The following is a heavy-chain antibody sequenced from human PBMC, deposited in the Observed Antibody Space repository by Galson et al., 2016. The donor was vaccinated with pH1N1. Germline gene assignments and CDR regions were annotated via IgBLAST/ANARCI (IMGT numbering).Heavy chain of an antibody. J-gene: IGHJ5*02. V-gene: IGHV1-2*02. CDR1: GYTFTGYY. D-gene: IGHD2-2*01. CDR2: INPDTGST. Sequence: SVKVSCKASGYTFTGYYMHWVRQAPGHGLEWMGWINPDTGSTSYAQKLLGRDTMTRDTSISTVYMEMSSLRSDDTAVDYCSRVSSTIPFDPWGQGTLVTVSS. CDR3: SRVSSTIPFDP.